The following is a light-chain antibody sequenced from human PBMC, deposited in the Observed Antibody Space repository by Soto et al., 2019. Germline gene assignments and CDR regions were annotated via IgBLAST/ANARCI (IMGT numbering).Light chain of an antibody. J-gene: IGLJ1*01. V-gene: IGLV1-40*01. CDR1: SSNIGAGYD. CDR3: QSYDSSLSGYV. CDR2: GNS. Sequence: SALTQPPSVSRAPGQMVTISCTGSSSNIGAGYDVHWYQQLPGTAPKLLIYGNSNRPSGVPDRFSGSKSGTSASLAITGLQAEDEADCYCQSYDSSLSGYVFGTGTKVTVL.